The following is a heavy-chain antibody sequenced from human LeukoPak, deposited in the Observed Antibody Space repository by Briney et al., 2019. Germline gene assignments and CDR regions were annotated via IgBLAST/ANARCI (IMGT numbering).Heavy chain of an antibody. CDR3: ARVLAGGIYNYMDV. Sequence: PSETLSLTCTVSGGSLSNYYWSWIRQPPGKTLEWIGYVSHSGSTNYNPSLKSRVTISVDTSKNQFSLKLTSVTAADTAVYYCARVLAGGIYNYMDVWGKGTTVTVSS. CDR2: VSHSGST. D-gene: IGHD7-27*01. J-gene: IGHJ6*03. V-gene: IGHV4-59*01. CDR1: GGSLSNYY.